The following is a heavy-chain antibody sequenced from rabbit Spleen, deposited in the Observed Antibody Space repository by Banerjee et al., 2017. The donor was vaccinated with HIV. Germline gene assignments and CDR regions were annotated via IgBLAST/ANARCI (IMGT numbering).Heavy chain of an antibody. CDR3: ARDLTSVIGWNFNL. D-gene: IGHD1-1*01. Sequence: QQQLVESGGGLVKPGASLTLTCKASGFSFSDRDVMCWVRQAPGKGLEWIACINTATGKGVYATWAKGRFTISRTSSTTVTLQMTSLTAADTATYFCARDLTSVIGWNFNLWGPGTLVTVS. J-gene: IGHJ4*01. V-gene: IGHV1S45*01. CDR1: GFSFSDRDV. CDR2: INTATGKG.